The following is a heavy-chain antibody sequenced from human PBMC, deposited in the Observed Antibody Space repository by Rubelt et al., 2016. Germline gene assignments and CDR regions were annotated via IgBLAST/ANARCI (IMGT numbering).Heavy chain of an antibody. CDR2: IYYSGST. CDR1: GGSISSSSYY. CDR3: ARQPPTTYYYGSGSHQRAADY. V-gene: IGHV4-39*01. D-gene: IGHD3-10*01. Sequence: QLQLQESGPGLVKPSETLSLTCTVSGGSISSSSYYWGWIRQPPGKGLEWIGSIYYSGSTYYNPSLKSRVTISVDTSKNQFSLKLSSVTAADTAVYYCARQPPTTYYYGSGSHQRAADYWGQGTLVTVSS. J-gene: IGHJ4*02.